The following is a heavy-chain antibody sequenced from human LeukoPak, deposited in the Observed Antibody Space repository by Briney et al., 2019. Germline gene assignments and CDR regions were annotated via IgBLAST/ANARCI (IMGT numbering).Heavy chain of an antibody. J-gene: IGHJ3*02. V-gene: IGHV3-23*01. D-gene: IGHD2-15*01. CDR3: AKDRVVVAATLPDAFDI. CDR2: ISGSGGST. Sequence: GGSLRLSCAASGFTFSSYAMSLVRQAPGKGLEWVSAISGSGGSTYYADSVKGRFTISRDNSKNTLYLQMNSLRAEDTAAYYCAKDRVVVAATLPDAFDIWGQGTMVTVSS. CDR1: GFTFSSYA.